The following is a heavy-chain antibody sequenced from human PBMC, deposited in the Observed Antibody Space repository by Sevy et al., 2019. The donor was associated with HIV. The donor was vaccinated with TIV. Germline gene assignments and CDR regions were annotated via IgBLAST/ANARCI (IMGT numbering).Heavy chain of an antibody. J-gene: IGHJ6*02. CDR1: GFTFSSYA. D-gene: IGHD2-2*01. CDR2: ISYDGSNK. V-gene: IGHV3-30*04. Sequence: GGSLRLSCAASGFTFSSYAMHWVRQAPGKGLEWVAVISYDGSNKYYADSVKGRFTISRDNSKNTLYLKMNSLRAEETAVYYCARDPGDCSSTSCYYYYGMDVWGQGTTVTVSS. CDR3: ARDPGDCSSTSCYYYYGMDV.